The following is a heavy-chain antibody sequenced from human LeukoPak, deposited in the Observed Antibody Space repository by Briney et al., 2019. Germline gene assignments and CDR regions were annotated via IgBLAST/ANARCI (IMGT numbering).Heavy chain of an antibody. CDR2: ISGSGGSR. J-gene: IGHJ5*02. V-gene: IGHV3-23*01. D-gene: IGHD6-19*01. CDR3: SAVAGAYNWFDP. CDR1: GFTFSTYG. Sequence: GGSLRLSCAASGFTFSTYGMSWVRQAPGKGLEWVSGISGSGGSRFYTDSVKGRFTISRDNSKNTLYLQMKSLRAEDTAVYYCSAVAGAYNWFDPWGQGTLVTVSS.